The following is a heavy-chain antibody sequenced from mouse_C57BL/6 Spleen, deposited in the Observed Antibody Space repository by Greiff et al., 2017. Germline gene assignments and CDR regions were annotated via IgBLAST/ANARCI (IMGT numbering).Heavy chain of an antibody. Sequence: QVQLQQPGAELVRPGSSVKLSCKASGYTFTSYWMHWVKQRPIQGLEWIGNIDPSDSETHYNQKFKDKATLTVDKSSSTAYMQLSSLTSEDSAVYYCARRGYGSPWYFEGWGTGTTGTGAS. D-gene: IGHD1-1*01. CDR3: ARRGYGSPWYFEG. CDR1: GYTFTSYW. CDR2: IDPSDSET. V-gene: IGHV1-52*01. J-gene: IGHJ1*03.